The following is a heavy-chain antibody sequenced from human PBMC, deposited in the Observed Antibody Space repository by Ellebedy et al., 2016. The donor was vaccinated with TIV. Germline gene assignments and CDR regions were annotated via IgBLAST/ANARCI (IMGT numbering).Heavy chain of an antibody. CDR2: ISDSGSMI. V-gene: IGHV3-11*01. Sequence: GESLKISXAASGLSSSDYYMSWIRQAPGKGLEWVSYISDSGSMIHYADSVKGRFTISRDNSKNSLYLQMNNLRAEDTAVYDCARISSGRSFYGMDVWGQGTTVTVSS. CDR3: ARISSGRSFYGMDV. J-gene: IGHJ6*02. D-gene: IGHD6-19*01. CDR1: GLSSSDYY.